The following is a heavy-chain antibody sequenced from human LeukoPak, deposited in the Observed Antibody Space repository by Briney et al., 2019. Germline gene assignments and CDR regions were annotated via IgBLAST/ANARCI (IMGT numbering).Heavy chain of an antibody. D-gene: IGHD3-10*01. J-gene: IGHJ5*02. CDR3: ARGRRYYYGSGSYYNRVWFDP. V-gene: IGHV4-34*01. CDR2: INHSGST. CDR1: GGSFSGYY. Sequence: SETLSLTCAVYGGSFSGYYWSWIRQPPGKGLEWIGEINHSGSTNYNPSLKSRVTISVDTSKNQFSLKLSSVTAADTAAYYCARGRRYYYGSGSYYNRVWFDPWGQGTLVTVSS.